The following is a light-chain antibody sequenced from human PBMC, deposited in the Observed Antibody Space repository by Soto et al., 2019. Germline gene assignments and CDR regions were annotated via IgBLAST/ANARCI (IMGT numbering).Light chain of an antibody. Sequence: DVVMTQSPLSLPVTLGQPASISCTSSQSLIHSDGSTYLSWFQQRPGQSPRRLIYDVSDRDSGVPSRFSGSGSGTDFTLKISRVEAEDVGVYYCMQGTRWPWTFGQGTEVEIK. CDR3: MQGTRWPWT. CDR1: QSLIHSDGSTY. CDR2: DVS. J-gene: IGKJ1*01. V-gene: IGKV2-30*02.